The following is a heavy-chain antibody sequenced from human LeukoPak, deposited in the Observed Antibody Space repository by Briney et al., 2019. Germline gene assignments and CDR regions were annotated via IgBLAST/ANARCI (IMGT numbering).Heavy chain of an antibody. V-gene: IGHV3-21*06. Sequence: RVFRRCSCAPYRFTVTEYSLNWFRQASGKGLEWVASISTVSTYTFYADSVKGRFSISRDNVRNLLYLQMSSLGAEDTAVYYCARDGSGFYLYNYMDVWGKGTTVTVSS. CDR2: ISTVSTYT. CDR1: RFTVTEYS. CDR3: ARDGSGFYLYNYMDV. D-gene: IGHD6-25*01. J-gene: IGHJ6*03.